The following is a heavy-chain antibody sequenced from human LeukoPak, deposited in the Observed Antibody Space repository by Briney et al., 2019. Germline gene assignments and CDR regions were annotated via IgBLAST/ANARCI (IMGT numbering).Heavy chain of an antibody. D-gene: IGHD3-22*01. CDR2: INPNSGGT. Sequence: ASVKVSCKASGYTFTGYYMHWVRQAPGQGLEWMGWINPNSGGTNYAQKFQGRVTMTRDTSISTAYMELSRLRSDDTAVYYCARGTYYYDSSGYYPLTYYFDYWGQGTLVTVSS. CDR1: GYTFTGYY. CDR3: ARGTYYYDSSGYYPLTYYFDY. J-gene: IGHJ4*02. V-gene: IGHV1-2*02.